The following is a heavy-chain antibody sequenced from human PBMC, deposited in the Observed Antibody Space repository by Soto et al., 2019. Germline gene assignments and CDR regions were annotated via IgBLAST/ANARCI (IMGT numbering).Heavy chain of an antibody. J-gene: IGHJ6*02. V-gene: IGHV1-46*01. CDR2: INPSGGST. D-gene: IGHD2-15*01. CDR1: GYTFTSYY. CDR3: ARDINCSGGSCYPNYYYYGMDV. Sequence: ASVKVSCKASGYTFTSYYMHWVRQAPGQGLEWMGIINPSGGSTSYAQKFQGRVTMTRDTSTSTVYMELSSLRSEDTAVYYCARDINCSGGSCYPNYYYYGMDVWGQGTTVTVSS.